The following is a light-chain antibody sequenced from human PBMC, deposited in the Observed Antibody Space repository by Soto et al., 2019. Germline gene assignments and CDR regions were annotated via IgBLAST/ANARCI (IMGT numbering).Light chain of an antibody. J-gene: IGKJ4*01. Sequence: DIQMTQSPSSLSASVGDRVTISCRASQSISTYLNWYQHKPGQAPSLLIYVASILQSGVPSRFSGSGSGTDFTLTISSLQPEDFATYYCQQSHSAPLTFGGGTKVEIK. CDR3: QQSHSAPLT. CDR2: VAS. V-gene: IGKV1-39*01. CDR1: QSISTY.